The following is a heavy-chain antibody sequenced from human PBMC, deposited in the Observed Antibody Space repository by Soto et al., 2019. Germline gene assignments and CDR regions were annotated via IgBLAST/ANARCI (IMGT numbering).Heavy chain of an antibody. Sequence: QVQLVESGGGVVQPGRSLRLSCAASGFTFSSYGMHWVRQAPGEGLEWVAVISYDGSNKYYADSVKGRFTISRDNSKNTLYLQMNSLRAEDTAVYYCAKDSDGYFDYWGQGTLVTVSS. J-gene: IGHJ4*02. V-gene: IGHV3-30*18. CDR2: ISYDGSNK. CDR1: GFTFSSYG. CDR3: AKDSDGYFDY. D-gene: IGHD1-26*01.